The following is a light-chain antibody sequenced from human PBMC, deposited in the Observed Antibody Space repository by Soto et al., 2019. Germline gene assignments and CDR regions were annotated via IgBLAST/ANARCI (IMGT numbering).Light chain of an antibody. CDR1: QTISSW. Sequence: DIQMTQSPSTLSGSVGDRVTITCRASQTISSWLAWYQQKPGKAPKLLIYKASTLKSGVPSRFSGSGSGTEFPLTSSSLQLDVLSIYYSQHLIIYSEAFGQVTMVEL. V-gene: IGKV1-5*03. J-gene: IGKJ1*01. CDR3: QHLIIYSEA. CDR2: KAS.